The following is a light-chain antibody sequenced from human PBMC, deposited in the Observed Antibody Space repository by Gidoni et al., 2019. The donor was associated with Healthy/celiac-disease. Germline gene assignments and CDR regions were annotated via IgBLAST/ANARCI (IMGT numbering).Light chain of an antibody. CDR1: SSDVGSYNL. J-gene: IGLJ2*01. Sequence: SALTQPASESGSPGQSITISCTGTSSDVGSYNLVSWYQQHPGKAPKLMIYEGSKRPSGVSNRFSGSKSGNTASLTISGLQAEDEADYYCCSYAGSVVFGGGTKLTVL. V-gene: IGLV2-23*01. CDR2: EGS. CDR3: CSYAGSVV.